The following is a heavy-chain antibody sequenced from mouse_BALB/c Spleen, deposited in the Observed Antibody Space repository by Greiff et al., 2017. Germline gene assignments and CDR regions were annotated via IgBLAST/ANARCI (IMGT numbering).Heavy chain of an antibody. D-gene: IGHD2-10*02. CDR3: AKYGIAWFAY. Sequence: QVQLKQSGAELARPGASVKMSCKASGYTFTSYTMHWVKQRPGQGLEWIGYINPSSGYTNYNQKFKDKATLTADKSSSTAYMQLSSLTSEDSAVYYCAKYGIAWFAYWGQGTLVTVSA. V-gene: IGHV1-4*01. J-gene: IGHJ3*01. CDR1: GYTFTSYT. CDR2: INPSSGYT.